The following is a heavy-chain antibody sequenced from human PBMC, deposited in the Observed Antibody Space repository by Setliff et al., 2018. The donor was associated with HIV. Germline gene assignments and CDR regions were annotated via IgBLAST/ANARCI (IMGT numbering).Heavy chain of an antibody. V-gene: IGHV4-39*07. Sequence: SETLSLTCIVSRGSISSTSHYWGWVRQSPGRRLEWIGSIYYSGRTYYNPSLKSRVTMSVDTSTNQFSLDLTSVTAADTAVYFCAGEIAPAARQPNVGGPPPPGYYHYMDVWGKGTTVTVSS. J-gene: IGHJ6*03. CDR1: RGSISSTSHY. CDR3: AGEIAPAARQPNVGGPPPPGYYHYMDV. D-gene: IGHD2-8*01. CDR2: IYYSGRT.